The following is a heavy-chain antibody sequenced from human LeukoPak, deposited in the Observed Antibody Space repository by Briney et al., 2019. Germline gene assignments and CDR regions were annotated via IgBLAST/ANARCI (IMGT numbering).Heavy chain of an antibody. CDR1: GFTFSNYV. Sequence: RPGGSLRLSGAASGFTFSNYVLGWVRQAPGKGLQWVAAISGSGGSTYYADSVKGRFTISRDNSGNTLYLQMNSLRAEDTAIYYCKMGDGSPPLGQWGQGTLVTVSS. CDR3: KMGDGSPPLGQ. D-gene: IGHD5-24*01. CDR2: ISGSGGST. V-gene: IGHV3-23*01. J-gene: IGHJ4*02.